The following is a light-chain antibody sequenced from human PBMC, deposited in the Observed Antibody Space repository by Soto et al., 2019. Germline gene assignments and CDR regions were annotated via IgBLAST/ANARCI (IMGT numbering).Light chain of an antibody. Sequence: QSALTQPASVSGSPGQSITISCTGTSSDVGGYNYVSWYQQYPGKAPKLMIYDVSNRPSGVSNRFSGSKSGNTASLTISGLQAEDEADYYCSSYTSSSAVVFGGGTKVTGL. CDR1: SSDVGGYNY. V-gene: IGLV2-14*01. CDR3: SSYTSSSAVV. J-gene: IGLJ3*02. CDR2: DVS.